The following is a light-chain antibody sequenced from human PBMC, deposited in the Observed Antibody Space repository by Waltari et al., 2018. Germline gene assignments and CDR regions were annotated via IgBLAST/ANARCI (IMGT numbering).Light chain of an antibody. Sequence: SDELTQSPSVSVSLGQTARISCPGDALPRPYSYWYQQRAVQAPVIIIYKDTQRPSGIPERFSCSSSGTTVTLTISEVQAEDEAGYFCQSSDSGAISAVFGAGTELTVL. V-gene: IGLV3-25*03. CDR2: KDT. CDR3: QSSDSGAISAV. CDR1: ALPRPY. J-gene: IGLJ2*01.